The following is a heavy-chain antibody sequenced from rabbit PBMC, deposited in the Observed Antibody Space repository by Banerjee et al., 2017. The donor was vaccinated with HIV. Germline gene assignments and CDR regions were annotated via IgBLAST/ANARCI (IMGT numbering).Heavy chain of an antibody. Sequence: QSLEESGGDLVKPGASLTLTCTASGFSFSSSYYMHWVRQAPGKGLEWIACIDFGSGTTGFASWAKGRFTISKTSSTTVTLQMTSLTAADTATYFCARDSTGWGARYYGMDLWGPGTLVTVS. V-gene: IGHV1S40*01. CDR1: GFSFSSSYY. D-gene: IGHD4-1*01. CDR3: ARDSTGWGARYYGMDL. J-gene: IGHJ6*01. CDR2: IDFGSGTT.